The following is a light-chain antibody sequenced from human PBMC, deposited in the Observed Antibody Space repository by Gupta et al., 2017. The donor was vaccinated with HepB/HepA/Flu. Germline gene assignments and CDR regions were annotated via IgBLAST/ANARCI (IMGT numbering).Light chain of an antibody. J-gene: IGKJ2*01. CDR3: QQYGSSPPYT. Sequence: EIVLTQSPGTLSLSPGERATLSCRASQSVSSMYLNWYQQKPGQAPRLLIYGASSRDTGIPDRFSGSGSGTDFTLTISRREPEDFAVYYCQQYGSSPPYTFGQGTKLEIK. V-gene: IGKV3-20*01. CDR1: QSVSSMY. CDR2: GAS.